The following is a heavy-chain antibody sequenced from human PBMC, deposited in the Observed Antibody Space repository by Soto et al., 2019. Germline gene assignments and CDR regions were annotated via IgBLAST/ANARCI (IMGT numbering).Heavy chain of an antibody. J-gene: IGHJ1*01. CDR3: AREPKVYGSSLAT. CDR2: INPNSGGT. D-gene: IGHD6-19*01. Sequence: ASVKVSCKASGYTITDNYLHWVRQAPGQGLEWMGWINPNSGGTNYAQTFQGRVTMTRDTSISTAYMELSRLRSDDTAVFYCAREPKVYGSSLATWGQGSPVTVSS. CDR1: GYTITDNY. V-gene: IGHV1-2*02.